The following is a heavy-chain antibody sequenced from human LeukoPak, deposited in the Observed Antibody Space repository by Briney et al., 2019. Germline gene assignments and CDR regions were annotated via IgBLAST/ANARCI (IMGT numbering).Heavy chain of an antibody. CDR2: INPNSGGT. D-gene: IGHD5-18*01. V-gene: IGHV1-2*02. CDR3: ARDSAPGDTYGLLGIDS. J-gene: IGHJ4*02. Sequence: WASVKVSCKASGYTFTSYYMHWVRQAPGQGLEWMGWINPNSGGTNYAQKFQGRVTMTRDTSISTAYMELSRLRSDDTAVYYCARDSAPGDTYGLLGIDSWGQGTLVTVSS. CDR1: GYTFTSYY.